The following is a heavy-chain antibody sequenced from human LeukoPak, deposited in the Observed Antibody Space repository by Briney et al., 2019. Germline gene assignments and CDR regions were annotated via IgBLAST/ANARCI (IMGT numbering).Heavy chain of an antibody. CDR2: IIPIFGTA. V-gene: IGHV1-69*13. CDR1: GGTFSSYA. D-gene: IGHD4-23*01. J-gene: IGHJ3*01. CDR3: ARDPALEGTEDYRDFGGVESVDAFDV. Sequence: SVKVSCKASGGTFSSYAISWVRQAPGQGLEWMGGIIPIFGTANYAQKFQGRVTITADESTSTAYMELSSLTSDDTAMYYCARDPALEGTEDYRDFGGVESVDAFDVWGQGAMVTVFS.